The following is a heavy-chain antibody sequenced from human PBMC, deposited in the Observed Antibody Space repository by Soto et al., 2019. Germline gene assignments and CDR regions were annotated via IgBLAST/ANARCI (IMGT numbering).Heavy chain of an antibody. V-gene: IGHV3-33*01. J-gene: IGHJ6*02. CDR3: AREGQRTYYYYYGMDV. CDR1: GFTFSSYG. Sequence: PGGSLRLSCAASGFTFSSYGMHWVRQAPGKGLEWVAVIWYDGSNKYYADSVKGRFTISRDNSKNTLYLQMNSLRAEDTAVYYCAREGQRTYYYYYGMDVWDQGTTVTVSS. CDR2: IWYDGSNK.